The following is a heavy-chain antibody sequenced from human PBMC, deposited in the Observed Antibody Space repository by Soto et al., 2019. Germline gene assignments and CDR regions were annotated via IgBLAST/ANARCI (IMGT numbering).Heavy chain of an antibody. J-gene: IGHJ5*02. D-gene: IGHD3-3*01. V-gene: IGHV1-2*02. CDR3: ARSQTDDFWSGYVAPYNGFDP. CDR2: INPNSGGT. CDR1: GYTFTGYY. Sequence: ASVKVSCKASGYTFTGYYMHWVRQAPGQGLEWMGWINPNSGGTNYAQKFQGRVTITRDTSISTPYMELTRRRSDDTAVYYCARSQTDDFWSGYVAPYNGFDPWGQGTLVTVSS.